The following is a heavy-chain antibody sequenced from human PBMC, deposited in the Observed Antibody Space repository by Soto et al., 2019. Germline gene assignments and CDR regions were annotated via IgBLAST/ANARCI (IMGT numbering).Heavy chain of an antibody. CDR3: AKRSPYSSGWYSPIFDY. J-gene: IGHJ4*02. Sequence: GSLRPCCASSVFSFSDYAMSWVRQAPGKGLEWVSVISESGGSTHYADSVRGRFTVSRDNSKNSLSLRMNSLRDEDTAVYFCAKRSPYSSGWYSPIFDYWGQGALVTVSS. D-gene: IGHD6-13*01. V-gene: IGHV3-23*01. CDR1: VFSFSDYA. CDR2: ISESGGST.